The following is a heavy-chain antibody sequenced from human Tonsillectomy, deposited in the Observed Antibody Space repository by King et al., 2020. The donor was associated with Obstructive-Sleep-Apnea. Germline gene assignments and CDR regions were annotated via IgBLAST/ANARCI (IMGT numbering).Heavy chain of an antibody. CDR1: GYSFTTYG. Sequence: VQLVQSGAEVRKPGASVKVSCKASGYSFTTYGISWLRQAPGQGLEWMGWISAYNGNTNYAPRLQGRVTMTTDTSTSTAYMELRSLRSDDTAVYYCARTPAYYGSGLGGRYFDYWGQGTLVTVSS. D-gene: IGHD3-10*01. CDR2: ISAYNGNT. V-gene: IGHV1-18*01. J-gene: IGHJ4*02. CDR3: ARTPAYYGSGLGGRYFDY.